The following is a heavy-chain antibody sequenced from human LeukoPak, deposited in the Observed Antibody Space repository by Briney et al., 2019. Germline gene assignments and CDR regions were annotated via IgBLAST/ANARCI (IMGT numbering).Heavy chain of an antibody. J-gene: IGHJ4*02. Sequence: KASETLSLTCTVSGYSISSGYYWGWIRQPPGKGLEWIGSISDSGNTYYNPSLMSRVTISVDTSKNQFSLKLTSVTAADTAVYLCARHTYYYGSGSSFDSWGQGTLVTVSS. V-gene: IGHV4-38-2*02. CDR2: ISDSGNT. CDR3: ARHTYYYGSGSSFDS. CDR1: GYSISSGYY. D-gene: IGHD3-10*01.